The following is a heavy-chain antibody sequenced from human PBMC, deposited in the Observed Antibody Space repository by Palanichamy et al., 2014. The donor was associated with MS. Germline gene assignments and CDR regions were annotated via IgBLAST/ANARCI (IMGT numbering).Heavy chain of an antibody. CDR3: TRWETTVTKMHY. CDR2: INHGGNA. Sequence: QVQLQQWGAGLLKPSETLSLTCVVYGGSSTGYYWNWVRQPPGKGLEWIGEINHGGNAIYNPSLKSRVTMSVDTSKNQFSLKLTSVTAADTALYYCTRWETTVTKMHYWDQGLLATVSS. CDR1: GGSSTGYY. V-gene: IGHV4-34*01. D-gene: IGHD4-11*01. J-gene: IGHJ4*02.